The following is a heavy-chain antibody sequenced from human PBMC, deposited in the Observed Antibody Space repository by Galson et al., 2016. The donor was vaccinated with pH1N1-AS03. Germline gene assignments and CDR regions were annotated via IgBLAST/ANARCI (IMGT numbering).Heavy chain of an antibody. J-gene: IGHJ3*02. D-gene: IGHD5-18*01. CDR3: IKEGNRLQSRRSDAFDI. CDR2: ISDNGINT. V-gene: IGHV3-64D*06. CDR1: GFTFRTFS. Sequence: SLRLSCAASGFTFRTFSIYWVRQAPGKGLEYVSGISDNGINTYYADPVKARFTISRDKSKNTVYLQMSSLRTEDTAVYYCIKEGNRLQSRRSDAFDIWGRGTMVIVSS.